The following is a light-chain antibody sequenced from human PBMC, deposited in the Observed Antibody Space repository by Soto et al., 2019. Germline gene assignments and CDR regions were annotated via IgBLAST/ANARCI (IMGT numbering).Light chain of an antibody. J-gene: IGKJ1*01. CDR2: AAS. Sequence: AIRMTQSPSSLSASTGDRVTITCRASQGISSYLAWYQQKPGKARKLLIYAASTLQSGVPSRFSGSGSGTDFTLTISCLQSEDFATYSCQQYYSYPRTFGQGTKVDIK. CDR1: QGISSY. CDR3: QQYYSYPRT. V-gene: IGKV1-8*01.